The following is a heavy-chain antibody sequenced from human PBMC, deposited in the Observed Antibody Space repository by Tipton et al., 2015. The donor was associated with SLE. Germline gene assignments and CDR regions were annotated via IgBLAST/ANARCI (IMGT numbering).Heavy chain of an antibody. CDR2: ISSSSSYI. V-gene: IGHV3-21*04. J-gene: IGHJ3*02. Sequence: SLRLSCAASGFTFSSYEMNWVRQAPGKGLEWVSSISSSSSYIYYADSVKGRFTISRDNSKKTVYLQMDSLRAEDTAVYYCAKGKGTYYYGSGSSLGAFDIWGQGTMVTVSS. CDR3: AKGKGTYYYGSGSSLGAFDI. CDR1: GFTFSSYE. D-gene: IGHD3-10*01.